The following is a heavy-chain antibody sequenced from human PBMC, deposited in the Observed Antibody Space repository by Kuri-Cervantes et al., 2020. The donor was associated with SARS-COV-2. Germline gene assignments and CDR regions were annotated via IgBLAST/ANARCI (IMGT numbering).Heavy chain of an antibody. J-gene: IGHJ4*02. Sequence: GGSLRLSCAASGFTFSNAWMSWVRQAPGKGLEWVGRSKSKTDGGTTDYAAPLKGRFTIPREDSKNTLYLQMNSPKTEGTAVYYCARDLGNNWNDPFDYWGQGTLATVSS. D-gene: IGHD1-20*01. CDR2: SKSKTDGGTT. CDR3: ARDLGNNWNDPFDY. V-gene: IGHV3-15*01. CDR1: GFTFSNAW.